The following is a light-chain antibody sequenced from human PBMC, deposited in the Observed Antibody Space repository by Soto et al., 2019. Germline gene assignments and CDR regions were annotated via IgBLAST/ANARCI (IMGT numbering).Light chain of an antibody. V-gene: IGKV3-15*01. CDR2: GAS. Sequence: EIVMTQSPATLSVSPGERATLSCRASQSVSSNLAWYQQKPGQAPRILINGASTRATGIPARFSGSGSGTEFTLTISSLQSEDFAVYYCQQYNNWPLTFGGGTKVEIK. CDR3: QQYNNWPLT. J-gene: IGKJ4*01. CDR1: QSVSSN.